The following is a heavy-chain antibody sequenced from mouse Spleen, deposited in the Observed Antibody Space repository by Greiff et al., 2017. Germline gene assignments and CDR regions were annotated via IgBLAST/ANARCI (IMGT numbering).Heavy chain of an antibody. CDR2: IRLKSDNYAT. CDR1: GFTFSNYW. V-gene: IGHV6-3*01. J-gene: IGHJ2*01. D-gene: IGHD4-1*01. Sequence: EVKLMESGGGLVQPGGSMKLSCVASGFTFSNYWMNWVRQSPEKGLEWVAQIRLKSDNYATHYAESVKGRFTISRDDSKSSVYLQMNNLRAEDTGIYYCTGLGGTGDYWGQGTTLTVSS. CDR3: TGLGGTGDY.